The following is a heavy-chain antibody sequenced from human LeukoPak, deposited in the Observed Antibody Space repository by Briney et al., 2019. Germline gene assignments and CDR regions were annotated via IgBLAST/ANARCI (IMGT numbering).Heavy chain of an antibody. CDR1: GGTFNNYG. V-gene: IGHV1-69*13. CDR3: ARGGLVMVFGVDDPPAERDDYYYLDV. Sequence: ASVKVSCKASGGTFNNYGLSWVRQAPGLGPEWMGGIIHIFSSTSYAQNFQDRITITVDDSTGTAYMELRGLRSEDTAVYYCARGGLVMVFGVDDPPAERDDYYYLDVWGKGTTVTVSS. D-gene: IGHD3/OR15-3a*01. CDR2: IIHIFSST. J-gene: IGHJ6*03.